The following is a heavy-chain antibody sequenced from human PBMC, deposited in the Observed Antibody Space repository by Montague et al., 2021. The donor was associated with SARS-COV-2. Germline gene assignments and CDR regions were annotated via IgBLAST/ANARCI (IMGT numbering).Heavy chain of an antibody. J-gene: IGHJ6*02. Sequence: TLSLTCRVSGASIDTGNHYWTWIRQSAGQGLEWIGNIYNSGPTNYNPSLKSRVTISLDRAKNHLSLLLSSVTAADTATYYCGRDSVSYGLDVWGQGTTVTVSS. CDR1: GASIDTGNHY. V-gene: IGHV4-61*09. D-gene: IGHD3-16*01. CDR3: GRDSVSYGLDV. CDR2: IYNSGPT.